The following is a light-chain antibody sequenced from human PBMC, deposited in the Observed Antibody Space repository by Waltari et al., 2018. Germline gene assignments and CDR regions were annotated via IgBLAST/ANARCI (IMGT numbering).Light chain of an antibody. Sequence: DIQMTQSPSSLSESVGDRITITCQASQGISNYLHWYQQKPGKAPKLLIFDASILETGVPSRFSGSGSGTDFSLTISNLQPEDIGTYYCQHYHIFPYSFGPGTTVDMK. CDR3: QHYHIFPYS. J-gene: IGKJ3*01. V-gene: IGKV1-33*01. CDR2: DAS. CDR1: QGISNY.